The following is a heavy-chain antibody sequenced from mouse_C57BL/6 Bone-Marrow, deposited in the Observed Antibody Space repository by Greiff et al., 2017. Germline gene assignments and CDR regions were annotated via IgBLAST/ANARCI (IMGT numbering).Heavy chain of an antibody. D-gene: IGHD2-4*01. V-gene: IGHV2-6*01. J-gene: IGHJ3*01. Sequence: VKLVESGPGLVAPSQRLSITCTVSGFSLTSYGVDWVRQSPGKGLEWLGVIWGVGSTNYTSALKARLSISKDNSKSQVFFKMNSLQTDDTAMYYCATYYEYDRAFAYWGQGTLVTVSA. CDR2: IWGVGST. CDR1: GFSLTSYG. CDR3: ATYYEYDRAFAY.